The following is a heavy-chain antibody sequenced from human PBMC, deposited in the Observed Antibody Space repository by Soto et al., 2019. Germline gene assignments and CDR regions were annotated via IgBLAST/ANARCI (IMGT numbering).Heavy chain of an antibody. Sequence: GESRKVSCEGSAYSVKIYVITLVRQMPRKSRDLIGRIDPSDSYTNYSPSFQGYVTSSCNKSISTSYLQWSSLKASDIAMYYCAMAYYDLWSGYYTAPDACDIWGQGTMVTVSS. D-gene: IGHD3-3*01. CDR3: AMAYYDLWSGYYTAPDACDI. CDR1: AYSVKIYV. V-gene: IGHV5-10-1*01. CDR2: IDPSDSYT. J-gene: IGHJ3*02.